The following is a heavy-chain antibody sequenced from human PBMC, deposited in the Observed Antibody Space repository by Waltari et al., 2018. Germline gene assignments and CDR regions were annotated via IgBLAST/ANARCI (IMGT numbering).Heavy chain of an antibody. J-gene: IGHJ6*02. D-gene: IGHD3-22*01. CDR2: IIPILGTA. Sequence: QVQLVQSGAEVKKPGSSVKVSCKASGGTFSSYAISWVRQAPGQGLEWMGGIIPILGTANYDQKFQGRVTITADESTSTAYMELSSLRSEDTAVYNCARFLHYYDSSGFYGMDVWGQGTTVTVSS. CDR3: ARFLHYYDSSGFYGMDV. V-gene: IGHV1-69*11. CDR1: GGTFSSYA.